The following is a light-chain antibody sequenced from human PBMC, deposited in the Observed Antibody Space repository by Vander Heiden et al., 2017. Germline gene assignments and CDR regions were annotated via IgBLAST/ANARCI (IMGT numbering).Light chain of an antibody. CDR3: QQYNNWPPLFT. CDR2: GAS. CDR1: QSVSSN. Sequence: EIVMTQSPATLSASPGERATLSCRASQSVSSNLAWYQQKPGQAPRLLIYGASTRATGIPARVSCSGSGTEFTLTISSLQSEDFAVYYCQQYNNWPPLFTFGPGTKVDIK. J-gene: IGKJ3*01. V-gene: IGKV3-15*01.